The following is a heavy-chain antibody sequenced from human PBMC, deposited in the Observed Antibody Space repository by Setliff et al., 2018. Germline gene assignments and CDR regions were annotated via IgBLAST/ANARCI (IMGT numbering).Heavy chain of an antibody. D-gene: IGHD6-6*01. J-gene: IGHJ6*03. CDR3: ARGIAARPDYYYYYYMDV. CDR1: GGSISSHY. CDR2: IYTSGST. Sequence: SETLSLTCTVPGGSISSHYWSWIRQPPGKGLEWIGYIYTSGSTNYNPSLKSRVTISVDTSKNQFSLKLSSVTAADTAVYYCARGIAARPDYYYYYYMDVWGKGTTVTVSS. V-gene: IGHV4-4*08.